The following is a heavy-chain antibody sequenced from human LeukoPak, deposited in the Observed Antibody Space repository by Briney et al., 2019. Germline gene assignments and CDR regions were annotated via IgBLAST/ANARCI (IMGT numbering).Heavy chain of an antibody. D-gene: IGHD1-26*01. CDR1: GYTFTGYY. CDR3: ARGRGLRGSLDY. V-gene: IGHV1-2*02. J-gene: IGHJ4*02. CDR2: INPNSGGT. Sequence: ASVKVSCKASGYTFTGYYMHWVRQAPRQGLEWMGWINPNSGGTNYAQKFQGRVTMTRDTSISTAYMELSRLRSDDTAVYYCARGRGLRGSLDYWGQGTLVTVSS.